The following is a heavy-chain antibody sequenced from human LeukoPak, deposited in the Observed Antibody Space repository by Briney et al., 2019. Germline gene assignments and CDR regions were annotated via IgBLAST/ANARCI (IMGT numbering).Heavy chain of an antibody. CDR2: ISSSSSYI. D-gene: IGHD1-26*01. CDR1: GFTFSSYS. V-gene: IGHV3-21*01. CDR3: ARVGTVGATNAFDI. Sequence: GGSLRLSCAASGFTFSSYSMNWVRQAPGKGLEWVSSISSSSSYIYYADSVKSRFTISRDNAKNSLYLQMNSLRAEDTAVYYCARVGTVGATNAFDIWGQGTMVTVSS. J-gene: IGHJ3*02.